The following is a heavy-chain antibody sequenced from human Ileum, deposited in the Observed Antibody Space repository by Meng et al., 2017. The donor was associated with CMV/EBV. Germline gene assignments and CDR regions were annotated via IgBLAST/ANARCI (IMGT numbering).Heavy chain of an antibody. Sequence: GESLKISCAASGFTFSSSWMGWVRQAPGKGLECVANIKEDGTEKYYVDSVKGRFTISRDNAKNSLYLQMNSLRAEDTAVYYCARQAGTYWGQGTLVTVSS. D-gene: IGHD6-13*01. V-gene: IGHV3-7*01. CDR3: ARQAGTY. J-gene: IGHJ4*02. CDR2: IKEDGTEK. CDR1: GFTFSSSW.